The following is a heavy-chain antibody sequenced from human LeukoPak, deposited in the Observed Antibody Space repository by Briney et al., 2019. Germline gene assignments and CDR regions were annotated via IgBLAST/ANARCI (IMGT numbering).Heavy chain of an antibody. V-gene: IGHV3-21*01. J-gene: IGHJ6*02. CDR3: ATDASGITHHAMDV. CDR1: GFTFSSYS. CDR2: ISSSSRYI. Sequence: GGSLRLSCAASGFTFSSYSMNWVRQAPGKGLEWISSISSSSRYIYYADSVKGRFTISRDNAKNSLYLQMNSLRAEDTAVYYCATDASGITHHAMDVWGQGTTVTVSS. D-gene: IGHD3-10*01.